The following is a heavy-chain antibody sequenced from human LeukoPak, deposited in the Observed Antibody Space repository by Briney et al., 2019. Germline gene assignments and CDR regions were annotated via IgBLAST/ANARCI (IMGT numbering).Heavy chain of an antibody. D-gene: IGHD3-10*01. J-gene: IGHJ3*02. V-gene: IGHV1-69*13. Sequence: SVKVSCKASGYTFTSYDINWVRQAPGQGLEWMGGIIPIFGTANYAQKFQGRVTITADESTSTAYMELSSLRSEDTAVYYCARVSYYGSGSYFGAFDIWGQGTMVTVSS. CDR3: ARVSYYGSGSYFGAFDI. CDR2: IIPIFGTA. CDR1: GYTFTSYD.